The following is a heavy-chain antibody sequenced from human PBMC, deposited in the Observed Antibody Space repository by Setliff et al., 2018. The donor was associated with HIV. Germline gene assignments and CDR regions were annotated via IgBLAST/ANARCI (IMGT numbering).Heavy chain of an antibody. CDR2: IVVGSGAT. V-gene: IGHV1-58*02. CDR1: GFTFTSSV. D-gene: IGHD2-21*02. Sequence: SVKVSCKASGFTFTSSVMQWVRQARGQSPEWMGWIVVGSGATNYAQKFQERVTITRDMSTRTAYMEMSSLKYEDTAVYYCAATKGDWDRLLDAFDIWGQGTMVTVS. J-gene: IGHJ3*02. CDR3: AATKGDWDRLLDAFDI.